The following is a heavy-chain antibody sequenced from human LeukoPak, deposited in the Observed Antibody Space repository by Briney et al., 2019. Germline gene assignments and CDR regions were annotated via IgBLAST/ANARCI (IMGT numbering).Heavy chain of an antibody. V-gene: IGHV3-48*02. D-gene: IGHD2-15*01. Sequence: GGSLRLSCVASGFTFSSYSMNWVRQAPGRGLEWVSYISSFTYYADSVKGRFTISRDNAKTSLYLQMNSLRDEDTAVYYCVRDHSYAFDYWGQGTLVTVSS. CDR1: GFTFSSYS. J-gene: IGHJ4*02. CDR2: ISSFT. CDR3: VRDHSYAFDY.